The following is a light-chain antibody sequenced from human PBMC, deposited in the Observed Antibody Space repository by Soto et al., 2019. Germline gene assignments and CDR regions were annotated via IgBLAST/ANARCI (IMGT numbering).Light chain of an antibody. J-gene: IGKJ1*01. CDR1: QSISNG. V-gene: IGKV1-5*01. Sequence: IQLTQSHYTLPACVGERVALTGRASQSISNGLAWYQQKPGTAPKVLIYHASNLQSGVPSRFSGSGSGTEFTLTISSLQPDDFATYYCQQYNSYWTFGQGTKVDI. CDR2: HAS. CDR3: QQYNSYWT.